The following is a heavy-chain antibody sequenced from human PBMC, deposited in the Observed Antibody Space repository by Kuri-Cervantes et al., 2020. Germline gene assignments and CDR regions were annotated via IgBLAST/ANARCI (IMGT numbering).Heavy chain of an antibody. Sequence: GGSLRLSCAASGFTLSSYSMNWVRQAPGKGLEWVSSISSSSSYIYYADSVKGRFTISRDNAKNSLYLQMNSLRAEDTAVYYCARGIMITFGGVKAHYYGMDVWGQGTTVTVSS. D-gene: IGHD3-16*01. CDR1: GFTLSSYS. V-gene: IGHV3-21*01. J-gene: IGHJ6*02. CDR2: ISSSSSYI. CDR3: ARGIMITFGGVKAHYYGMDV.